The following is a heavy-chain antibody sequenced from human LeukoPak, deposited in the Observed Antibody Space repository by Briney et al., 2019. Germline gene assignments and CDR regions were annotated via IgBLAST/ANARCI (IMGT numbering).Heavy chain of an antibody. CDR1: GFTFDDYA. D-gene: IGHD6-13*01. Sequence: GGSLRLSCAASGFTFDDYAMHWVRQAPGEGLEWVSLISGDGGSTYYADSVKGRFTISRDNSKNSLYVQMNSLRGEDSAFYYCAKGTSSWHEFDYWGQGTLVTVSS. CDR2: ISGDGGST. CDR3: AKGTSSWHEFDY. V-gene: IGHV3-43D*03. J-gene: IGHJ4*02.